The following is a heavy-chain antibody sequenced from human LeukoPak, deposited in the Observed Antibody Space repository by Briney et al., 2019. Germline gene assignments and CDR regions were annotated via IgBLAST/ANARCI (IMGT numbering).Heavy chain of an antibody. D-gene: IGHD2-15*01. J-gene: IGHJ3*02. Sequence: PGGSLRLSCAASGFTVSSNYMSWVRQAPGKGLEWVSVLYPGGTTNYADSVKGRFTISRDNAKNSLYLQMNSLRAEDTAVYYCARIFSGGPTGHAFDIWGQGTMVTVSS. CDR2: LYPGGTT. CDR1: GFTVSSNY. V-gene: IGHV3-53*01. CDR3: ARIFSGGPTGHAFDI.